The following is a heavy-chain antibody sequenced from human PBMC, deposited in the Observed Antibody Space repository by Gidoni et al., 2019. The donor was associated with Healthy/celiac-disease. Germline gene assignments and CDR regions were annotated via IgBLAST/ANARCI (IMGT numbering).Heavy chain of an antibody. CDR1: GGSISRGDYD. D-gene: IGHD3-10*01. J-gene: IGHJ5*02. V-gene: IGHV4-30-4*01. CDR3: ARGEGGSGRFDP. CDR2: IYYSGSP. Sequence: QVQLQEAGPGLVKPSQTLALPCTVSGGSISRGDYDWSWIRQPPGKGLEWIGYIYYSGSPYYNPSLKSRVTISVDTSKNQFSLKLSSVTAADTAVYYCARGEGGSGRFDPWGQGTLVTVSS.